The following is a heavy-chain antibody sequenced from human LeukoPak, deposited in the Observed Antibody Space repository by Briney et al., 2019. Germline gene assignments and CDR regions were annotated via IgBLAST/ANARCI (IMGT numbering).Heavy chain of an antibody. CDR1: GYAFTGYY. D-gene: IGHD1-7*01. CDR2: INPNSGGT. Sequence: GASVKVSCKAFGYAFTGYYMHWVRQAPGQGVGWMGGINPNSGGTNYAQKFQGRVTMTRDTSISTAYMELSRLRSDDTAVYYCARELGITGTTGWFDPWGQGTLVTVSS. V-gene: IGHV1-2*02. CDR3: ARELGITGTTGWFDP. J-gene: IGHJ5*02.